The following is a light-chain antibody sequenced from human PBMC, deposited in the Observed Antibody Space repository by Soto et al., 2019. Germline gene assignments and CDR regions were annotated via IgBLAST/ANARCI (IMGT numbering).Light chain of an antibody. J-gene: IGKJ4*01. CDR2: GSS. Sequence: EIVITQSPATLSVSPGERAALSCRASQSVTHNVAWYQQKPGQAHRLLMYGSSTRDTGVPARFSGSASGTEFTLTINSLQSEDLAVYYCQQYNEWPLTFGGGTKV. V-gene: IGKV3-15*01. CDR1: QSVTHN. CDR3: QQYNEWPLT.